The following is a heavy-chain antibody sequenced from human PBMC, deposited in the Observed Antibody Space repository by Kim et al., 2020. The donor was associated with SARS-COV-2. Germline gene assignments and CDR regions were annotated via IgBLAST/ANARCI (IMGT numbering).Heavy chain of an antibody. CDR2: INSDGSST. CDR3: ARPYSSGWYLIDY. V-gene: IGHV3-74*01. Sequence: GSLRLSCAASGFTFSSYWMHWVRQAPGKGLVWVSRINSDGSSTSYADSVKGRFTISRDNAKNTLYLQMNSLRAEDTAVYYCARPYSSGWYLIDYWGQGTLVTVSS. J-gene: IGHJ4*02. D-gene: IGHD6-19*01. CDR1: GFTFSSYW.